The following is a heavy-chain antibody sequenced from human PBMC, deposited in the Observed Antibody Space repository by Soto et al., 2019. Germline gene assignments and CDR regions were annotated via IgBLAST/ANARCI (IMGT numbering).Heavy chain of an antibody. J-gene: IGHJ4*02. CDR1: VGSMSGSY. CDR2: VYYTGST. CDR3: ARSVAVPGAHIDY. Sequence: XATLSLTCGVCVGSMSGSYWCWIRQSPGKGLEWLGYVYYTGSTNYSPSLRSRVSISVDTSKNEFSLRLSSVTAADTAVYFCARSVAVPGAHIDYWGQGT. V-gene: IGHV4-59*01. D-gene: IGHD3-3*01.